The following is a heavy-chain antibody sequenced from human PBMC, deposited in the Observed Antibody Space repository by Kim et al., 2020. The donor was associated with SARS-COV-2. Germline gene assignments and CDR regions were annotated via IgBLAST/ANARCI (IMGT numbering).Heavy chain of an antibody. CDR2: ISWDGGST. J-gene: IGHJ3*02. CDR3: AKVGEMGSWRYAFDI. D-gene: IGHD6-13*01. V-gene: IGHV3-43*01. Sequence: GGSLRLSCAASGFTLDDYTMHWVRQAPGKGLEWVSLISWDGGSTYYADSVKGRFTISRDNSKNSLYLQMNSLRTEDTALYYCAKVGEMGSWRYAFDIWGQGTMVTVSS. CDR1: GFTLDDYT.